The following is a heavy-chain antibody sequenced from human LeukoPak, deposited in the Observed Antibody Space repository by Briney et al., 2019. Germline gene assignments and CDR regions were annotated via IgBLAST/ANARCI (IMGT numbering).Heavy chain of an antibody. J-gene: IGHJ4*02. V-gene: IGHV4-4*09. D-gene: IGHD4-23*01. CDR3: ARLSDYGGNSRVFDY. CDR1: GGSISSYY. CDR2: IYTSGST. Sequence: SETLSLTCTVSGGSISSYYWSWIRQPPGKGLEWIGYIYTSGSTNYNPSLKSRVTISVDTSKNQFSLKLSSVTAADTAVCYCARLSDYGGNSRVFDYWGQGTLVTVSS.